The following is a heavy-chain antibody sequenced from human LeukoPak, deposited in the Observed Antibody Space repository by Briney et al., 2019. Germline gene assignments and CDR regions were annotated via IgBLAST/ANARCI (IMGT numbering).Heavy chain of an antibody. D-gene: IGHD3-9*01. CDR3: ARSNYDVLTGYGEVDF. J-gene: IGHJ4*02. CDR2: ISYDGSNK. CDR1: GFTFSNYA. V-gene: IGHV3-30*04. Sequence: GGSLRLSCAASGFTFSNYAMHWVRQAPGKGLEWVAVISYDGSNKYYADSVKGRFTISRDNSKNTLYLQMNSLRVEDTAIYYCARSNYDVLTGYGEVDFWGQGTLVTVSS.